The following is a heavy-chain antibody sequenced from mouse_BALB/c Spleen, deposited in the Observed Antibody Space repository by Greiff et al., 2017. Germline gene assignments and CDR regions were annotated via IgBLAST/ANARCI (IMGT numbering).Heavy chain of an antibody. CDR3: ERGDGYYYLDY. V-gene: IGHV3-8*02. CDR2: ISYSGST. J-gene: IGHJ2*01. Sequence: EVKLEESGPSLVKPSQSLSLTCSVTGDSITSCYWNWIRKFPGNKLEYMGYISYSGSTYYNPSLKSRISITRDTSKNQYYLQLNSVTTEDTATYYCERGDGYYYLDYWGQGTTLTVSS. CDR1: GDSITSCY. D-gene: IGHD2-3*01.